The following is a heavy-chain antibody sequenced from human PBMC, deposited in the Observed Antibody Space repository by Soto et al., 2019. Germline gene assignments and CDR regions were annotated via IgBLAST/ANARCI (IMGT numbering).Heavy chain of an antibody. CDR2: INHSGST. D-gene: IGHD3-3*01. CDR3: ATWGGAGFLEWLPAYYYGMDV. Sequence: PSETLSLTCAVYGGSFSGYYWSWIRQPPGKGLEWIGEINHSGSTNYNPSLKSRVTISVDTSKNQFSLKLSSVTAADTAVYYCATWGGAGFLEWLPAYYYGMDVWGQGTTVTVSS. CDR1: GGSFSGYY. J-gene: IGHJ6*02. V-gene: IGHV4-34*01.